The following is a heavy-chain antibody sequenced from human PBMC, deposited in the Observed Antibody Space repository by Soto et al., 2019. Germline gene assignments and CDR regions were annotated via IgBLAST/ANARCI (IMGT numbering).Heavy chain of an antibody. Sequence: PGGSLRLSCAASGLTVSTNPMSWVRQAPGKRLEWVSVIYTGGGTHYADSVKGRFTISRDTSKNTVNLQMNSLRPEDTAVYYCARDRIGYGSGSYYPNYYYYGMDVWGQGTTVTVSS. D-gene: IGHD3-10*01. CDR3: ARDRIGYGSGSYYPNYYYYGMDV. J-gene: IGHJ6*02. V-gene: IGHV3-66*01. CDR1: GLTVSTNP. CDR2: IYTGGGT.